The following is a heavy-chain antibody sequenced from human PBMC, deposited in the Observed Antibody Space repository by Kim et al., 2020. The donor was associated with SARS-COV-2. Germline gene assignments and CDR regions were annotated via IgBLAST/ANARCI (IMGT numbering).Heavy chain of an antibody. V-gene: IGHV3-74*01. CDR3: VRIWGGSWRNY. J-gene: IGHJ4*02. D-gene: IGHD6-13*01. Sequence: TNYADSVRGRFTITRDNAKNTLYLQMNSLRDEDTAVYYCVRIWGGSWRNYWGQGTLVTVSS. CDR2: T.